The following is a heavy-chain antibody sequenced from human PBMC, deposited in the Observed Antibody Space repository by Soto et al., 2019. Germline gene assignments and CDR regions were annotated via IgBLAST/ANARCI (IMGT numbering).Heavy chain of an antibody. CDR3: AKGGYSGYDYGDY. V-gene: IGHV3-30*18. CDR1: GFTFSSYG. J-gene: IGHJ4*02. Sequence: QVQLVESGGGVVQPGRSLRLSCAASGFTFSSYGMHWVRQAPGKGLEWVGDISYDGSNKYYADSVKGRFSISRDNSRNTLYLQMNSLRAEDTAVYYCAKGGYSGYDYGDYWGQGTLVTVSS. D-gene: IGHD5-12*01. CDR2: ISYDGSNK.